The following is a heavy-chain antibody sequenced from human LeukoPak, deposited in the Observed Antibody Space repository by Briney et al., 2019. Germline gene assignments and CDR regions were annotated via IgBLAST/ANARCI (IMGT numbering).Heavy chain of an antibody. J-gene: IGHJ4*02. CDR1: GGTFSNYA. D-gene: IGHD2-2*01. V-gene: IGHV1-18*01. CDR2: ISAYNGNT. CDR3: ARNVGYCSSTSCQRIKFDY. Sequence: ASVKVSCKASGGTFSNYAISWVRQAPGQGLEWMGWISAYNGNTNYAQKLQGRVTMTTDTSTSTAYMELRSLRSDDTAVYYCARNVGYCSSTSCQRIKFDYWGQGTLVTVSS.